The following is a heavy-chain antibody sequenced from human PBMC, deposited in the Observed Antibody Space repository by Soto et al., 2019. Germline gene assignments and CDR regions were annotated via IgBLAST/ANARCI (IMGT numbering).Heavy chain of an antibody. CDR1: GFSLSTSGVG. J-gene: IGHJ4*02. D-gene: IGHD3-22*01. Sequence: SGPTLVNPTQTLTLTCTFSGFSLSTSGVGVGWIRQPPGKALEWLALIYWDDDKRYSPSLKSRLTITKDTSKNQVVLTMTNMDPVDTATYYCVLRSYCYDTYFFDYWGQGTLVTVSS. V-gene: IGHV2-5*02. CDR3: VLRSYCYDTYFFDY. CDR2: IYWDDDK.